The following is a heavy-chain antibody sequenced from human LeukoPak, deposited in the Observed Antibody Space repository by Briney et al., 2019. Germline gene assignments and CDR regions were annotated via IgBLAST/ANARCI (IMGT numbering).Heavy chain of an antibody. V-gene: IGHV4-39*07. J-gene: IGHJ4*02. CDR2: ISYSGNT. CDR1: GGSISSSTYY. Sequence: SETLSLTCTVSGGSISSSTYYWGWTRQPPGKGLEWIGTISYSGNTYYNPSLKSRVTISVDTSKNQFSLKLSSVTAADTAVYYCARVEVVVTAMIDYWGQGTLVTVSS. D-gene: IGHD2-21*02. CDR3: ARVEVVVTAMIDY.